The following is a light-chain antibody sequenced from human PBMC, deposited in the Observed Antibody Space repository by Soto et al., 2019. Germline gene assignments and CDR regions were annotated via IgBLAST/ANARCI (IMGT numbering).Light chain of an antibody. V-gene: IGKV1-39*01. CDR3: QQSYSTPPST. CDR2: AAS. Sequence: DIQMTQSPYSLSASVGDRVTITCRASQSINSYLNWYQQKPGKAPKLLIYAASSLQSGVPSRFSGSRSGTDLTLTMSSLQPEDFATYYCQQSYSTPPSTFXGGTEVDIK. CDR1: QSINSY. J-gene: IGKJ4*01.